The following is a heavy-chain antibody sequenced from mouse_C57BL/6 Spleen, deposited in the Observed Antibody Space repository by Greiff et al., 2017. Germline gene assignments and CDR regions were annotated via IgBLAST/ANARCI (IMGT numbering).Heavy chain of an antibody. CDR2: FYPGSGSI. V-gene: IGHV1-62-2*01. CDR3: ARHEGGVYDYGSSYDYFDY. D-gene: IGHD1-1*01. CDR1: GYTFTEYT. Sequence: VQLQQSGAELVKPGASVKLSCKASGYTFTEYTIHWVKQRSGQGLEWIGWFYPGSGSIKYNEKFKDKATLTADKSYSTVYMELSSLPSADSEVXFCARHEGGVYDYGSSYDYFDYWGQGTTLTVSS. J-gene: IGHJ2*01.